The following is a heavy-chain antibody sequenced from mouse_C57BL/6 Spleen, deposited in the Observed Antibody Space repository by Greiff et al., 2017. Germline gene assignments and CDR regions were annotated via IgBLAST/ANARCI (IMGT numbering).Heavy chain of an antibody. D-gene: IGHD1-1*01. CDR2: IYPGSGNT. CDR1: GYTFTDYY. CDR3: ARGEITTVVAMDY. V-gene: IGHV1-76*01. Sequence: VKLMESGAELVRPGASVKLSCKASGYTFTDYYINWVKQRPGQGLEWIARIYPGSGNTYYNEKFKGKATLTAEKSSSTAYMQLSSLTSEDSAVYFCARGEITTVVAMDYWGQGTSVTVSS. J-gene: IGHJ4*01.